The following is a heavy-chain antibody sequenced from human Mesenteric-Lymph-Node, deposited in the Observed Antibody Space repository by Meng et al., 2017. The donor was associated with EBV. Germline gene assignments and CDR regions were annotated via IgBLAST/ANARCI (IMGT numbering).Heavy chain of an antibody. Sequence: QVQLVQSGAEVKKPGASVKVSCTASGYNFIGYYVHWLRQAPGQGLEWMGRINPKSGGADYAPKFQGRVTMTRDTSISTAYMDLSNLRSDDTALYYCARNYDLLTGYAGWFDPWGQGTLVTVSS. CDR3: ARNYDLLTGYAGWFDP. CDR2: INPKSGGA. V-gene: IGHV1-2*06. CDR1: GYNFIGYY. J-gene: IGHJ5*02. D-gene: IGHD3-9*01.